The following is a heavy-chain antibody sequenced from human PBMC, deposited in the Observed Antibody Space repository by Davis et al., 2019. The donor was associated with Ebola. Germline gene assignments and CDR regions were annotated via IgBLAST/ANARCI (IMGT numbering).Heavy chain of an antibody. CDR3: AKDHWGGVYGVENWFDP. Sequence: PGGSLRLSCAASGFTFSSYAMSWVRQAPGTGLEWVSAISGSGGSTYYADSVKGRFTISRDNSKNTLYLQMNSLRAEDTAVYYCAKDHWGGVYGVENWFDPWGQGTLVTVSS. J-gene: IGHJ5*02. CDR1: GFTFSSYA. CDR2: ISGSGGST. V-gene: IGHV3-23*01. D-gene: IGHD2-21*01.